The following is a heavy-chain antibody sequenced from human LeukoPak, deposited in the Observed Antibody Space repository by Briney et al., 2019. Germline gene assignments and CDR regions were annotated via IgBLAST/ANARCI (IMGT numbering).Heavy chain of an antibody. CDR3: ARHYYDSSGYSPTPYYYYYYMDV. V-gene: IGHV1-69*05. Sequence: ASVKVSCKASGGTFSSYAISWVRQAPGQGLEWMGGIIPIFGTANYAQKFQGRVTIPTDESTRTAYMELSSLRSEDTAVYYCARHYYDSSGYSPTPYYYYYYMDVWGKGTTVTVSS. D-gene: IGHD3-22*01. CDR2: IIPIFGTA. J-gene: IGHJ6*03. CDR1: GGTFSSYA.